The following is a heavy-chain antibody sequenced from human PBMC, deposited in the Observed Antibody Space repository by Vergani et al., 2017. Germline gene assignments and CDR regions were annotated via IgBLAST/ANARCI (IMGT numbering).Heavy chain of an antibody. CDR3: AKRSSVYYYDFEY. CDR1: GFTFDDYA. CDR2: ISWNSGSI. Sequence: EVQLVESGGGLVQPGRSLRLSCAASGFTFDDYAMHWVRQAPGKGLGWVSGISWNSGSIGYADSVKGRFTISRDNAKNSLYLQMNSLRAEDTALYYCAKRSSVYYYDFEYWGQGTLVTVSS. D-gene: IGHD3-22*01. V-gene: IGHV3-9*01. J-gene: IGHJ4*02.